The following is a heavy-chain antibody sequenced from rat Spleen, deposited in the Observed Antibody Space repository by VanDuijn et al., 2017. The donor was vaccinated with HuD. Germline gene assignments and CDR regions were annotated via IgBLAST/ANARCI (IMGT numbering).Heavy chain of an antibody. CDR2: IWNTGGT. CDR1: GFSLTTFH. J-gene: IGHJ4*01. CDR3: ARDRQLGMDA. Sequence: QVQVKESGPGLVQPSQTLSLTCTVSGFSLTTFHVHWVRQPPGKGLEWMGVIWNTGGTRYNSALKSRLSISKDTSKSQVFLKMNSLQTEDTATYYCARDRQLGMDAWGQGASVTVSS. D-gene: IGHD1-2*01. V-gene: IGHV2-41*01.